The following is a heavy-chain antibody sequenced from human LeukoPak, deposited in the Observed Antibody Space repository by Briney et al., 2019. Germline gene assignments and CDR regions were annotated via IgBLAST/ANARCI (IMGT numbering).Heavy chain of an antibody. CDR2: ISGSGGST. D-gene: IGHD3-22*01. Sequence: GGSLRLSCAASGFTFSSYAMSWVRQAPGKGLEWVSAISGSGGSTYYADSVKGRFTISRDNSKNTLYLQMNSLRAEDTAVYYCAKDRQDYDSGDYFDYWGQGTLVTVSS. J-gene: IGHJ4*02. V-gene: IGHV3-23*01. CDR3: AKDRQDYDSGDYFDY. CDR1: GFTFSSYA.